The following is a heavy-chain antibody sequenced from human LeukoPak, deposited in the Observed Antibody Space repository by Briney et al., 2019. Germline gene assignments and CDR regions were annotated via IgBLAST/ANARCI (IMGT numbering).Heavy chain of an antibody. CDR2: ISAYNGNT. V-gene: IGHV1-18*01. CDR1: GGTFSSYA. D-gene: IGHD1/OR15-1a*01. J-gene: IGHJ4*02. CDR3: ARVSEQSPTPDHQSFDY. Sequence: GASVKVSCKASGGTFSSYAISWVRQAPGQGLEWMGWISAYNGNTNYAQKLQGRVTMTTDTSTSTAYMELRSLRSDDTAVYYCARVSEQSPTPDHQSFDYWGQGTLVTVSS.